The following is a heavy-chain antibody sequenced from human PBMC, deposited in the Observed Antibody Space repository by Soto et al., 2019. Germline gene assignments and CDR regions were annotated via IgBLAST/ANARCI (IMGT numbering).Heavy chain of an antibody. V-gene: IGHV1-3*01. Sequence: QVQLVQSGAEVKKPGASVKVSCKASGYTFTSYAMHWVRQAPGQRLEWMGWINAGNGNTKYSQKFQGRVTITRDTSASTAYMELSSLCFEDTAVYYCARSIVVVTAADYWGQGTLVTVSS. CDR1: GYTFTSYA. D-gene: IGHD2-21*02. J-gene: IGHJ4*02. CDR2: INAGNGNT. CDR3: ARSIVVVTAADY.